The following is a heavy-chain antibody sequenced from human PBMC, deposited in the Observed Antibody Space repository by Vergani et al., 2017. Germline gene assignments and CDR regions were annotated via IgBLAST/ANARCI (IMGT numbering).Heavy chain of an antibody. Sequence: QVQLQESGPGLVKPSQTLSLTCTVSGGSISSGGYYWSWIRQHPGKGLEWIGYIYYSGSTYYNPSLKSRVTISVDTSKNQFSLKLSSVTAADTAVYYCARQRITIFGVVTQGYYMDVWGKGTTVTVSS. CDR1: GGSISSGGYY. D-gene: IGHD3-3*01. V-gene: IGHV4-31*03. CDR3: ARQRITIFGVVTQGYYMDV. J-gene: IGHJ6*03. CDR2: IYYSGST.